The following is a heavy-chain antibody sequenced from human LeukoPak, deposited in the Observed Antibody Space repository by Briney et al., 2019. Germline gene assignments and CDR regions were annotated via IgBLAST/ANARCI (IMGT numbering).Heavy chain of an antibody. CDR2: ISAYNGNT. Sequence: ASVKVSCKASGYTFTSYGISWVRRAPGQGLEWMGWISAYNGNTNYAQKLQGRVTMTTDTSTSTAYMELRSLRSDDTAVYYCATDSSGPTPDAFDIWGQGTMVTVSS. V-gene: IGHV1-18*01. J-gene: IGHJ3*02. CDR1: GYTFTSYG. D-gene: IGHD6-19*01. CDR3: ATDSSGPTPDAFDI.